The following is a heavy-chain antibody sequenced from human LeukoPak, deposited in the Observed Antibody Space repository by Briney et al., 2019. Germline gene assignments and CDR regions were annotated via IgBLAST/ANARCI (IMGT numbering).Heavy chain of an antibody. D-gene: IGHD6-19*01. V-gene: IGHV1-2*02. CDR1: GYTFTGYY. Sequence: ASVKVSCKASGYTFTGYYMHWVRQAPGQGLEWMGWINPNSGGTNYAQKFQGRVTMTRDTSISTAYMKLSRLRSDDTAVYYCARPKYSSGWYDDAFDIWGQGTMVTVSS. CDR3: ARPKYSSGWYDDAFDI. CDR2: INPNSGGT. J-gene: IGHJ3*02.